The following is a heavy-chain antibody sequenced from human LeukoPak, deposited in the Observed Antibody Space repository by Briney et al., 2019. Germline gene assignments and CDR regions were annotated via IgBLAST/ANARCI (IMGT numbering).Heavy chain of an antibody. D-gene: IGHD3-3*01. V-gene: IGHV1-2*02. J-gene: IGHJ4*02. CDR1: GYTFTSYD. Sequence: GASVKVSCKASGYTFTSYDINWVRQATGQGLEWMGWINPNSGGTNYAQKFQGRVTMTRDTSISTAYMELSRLRSDDTAVYYCARDRQHNDFWSGYLDYWGQGTLVTVSS. CDR2: INPNSGGT. CDR3: ARDRQHNDFWSGYLDY.